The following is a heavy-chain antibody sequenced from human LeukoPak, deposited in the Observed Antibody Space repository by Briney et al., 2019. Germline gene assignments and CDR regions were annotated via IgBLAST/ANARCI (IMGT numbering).Heavy chain of an antibody. V-gene: IGHV3-7*01. CDR2: IKEDGAQK. J-gene: IGHJ4*02. CDR3: AKYYL. Sequence: RGSLRLSCVASVFSLSSDWMTWVRQTPGKGPEWVASIKEDGAQKNYADSVKGRFTISRDNAQNSLSLQMNSLRVDDTGVSYCAKYYLWGQGIQVAVSS. D-gene: IGHD3-10*01. CDR1: VFSLSSDW.